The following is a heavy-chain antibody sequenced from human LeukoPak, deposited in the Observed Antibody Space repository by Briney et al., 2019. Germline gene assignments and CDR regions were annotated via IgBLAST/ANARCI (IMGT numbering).Heavy chain of an antibody. Sequence: GGSLRLSCTASGFTFGDYAMSWFRQAPGKGLEWVGFIRSKACGGTTEYAASVKGRFTISRDDSKSIAYLQMNSLKTEDTAVYYCTRVRGIVVIIKGFFDYWGQGTLVTVSS. CDR2: IRSKACGGTT. CDR1: GFTFGDYA. D-gene: IGHD3-22*01. CDR3: TRVRGIVVIIKGFFDY. J-gene: IGHJ4*02. V-gene: IGHV3-49*03.